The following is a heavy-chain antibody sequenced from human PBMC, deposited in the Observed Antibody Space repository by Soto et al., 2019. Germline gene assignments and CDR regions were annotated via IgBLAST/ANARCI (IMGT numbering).Heavy chain of an antibody. J-gene: IGHJ4*02. V-gene: IGHV4-39*01. D-gene: IGHD3-9*01. CDR1: GDSINSDKYY. CDR3: ARLEGLATISYYFDF. Sequence: SETLSLTCSVSGDSINSDKYYWGWIRQPPGKGLEWIGSIYYRGNTYYNPSLQTRVTVSLDKSKSQFSLKLTSVTAADSAVYFCARLEGLATISYYFDFWGQGALVTVSS. CDR2: IYYRGNT.